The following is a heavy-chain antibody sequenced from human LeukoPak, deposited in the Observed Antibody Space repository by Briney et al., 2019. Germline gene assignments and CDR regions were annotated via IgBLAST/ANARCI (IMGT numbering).Heavy chain of an antibody. J-gene: IGHJ5*02. CDR3: ATYCSSTSCYFNWFDP. CDR2: VYDIGTT. Sequence: SETLSLTCTVSGGSIGSHYWTWIRQTPGKGLEWIGYVYDIGTTKYNPSLKSRVTISVDTSKNQFSLKLSSVTAADTAVYYCATYCSSTSCYFNWFDPWGQGTLVTVSS. CDR1: GGSIGSHY. D-gene: IGHD2-2*01. V-gene: IGHV4-59*11.